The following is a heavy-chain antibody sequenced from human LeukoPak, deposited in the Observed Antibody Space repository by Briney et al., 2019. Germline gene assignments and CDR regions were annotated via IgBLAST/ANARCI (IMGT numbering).Heavy chain of an antibody. V-gene: IGHV1-46*01. CDR3: ARADYDILTGYYYYYYGMDV. J-gene: IGHJ6*02. CDR2: INPSGGST. D-gene: IGHD3-9*01. Sequence: ASVKVSCKASGYTFTSYYMRWVRQAPGQGLEWMGIINPSGGSTSYAQKFQGSVTMTRDTSTSTVYMELSSLRSEDTAVYYCARADYDILTGYYYYYYGMDVWGQGTTVTVSS. CDR1: GYTFTSYY.